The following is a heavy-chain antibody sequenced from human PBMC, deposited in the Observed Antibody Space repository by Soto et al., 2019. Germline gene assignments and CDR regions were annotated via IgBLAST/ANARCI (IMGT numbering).Heavy chain of an antibody. D-gene: IGHD6-13*01. CDR1: GDSVSSNSAA. J-gene: IGHJ6*03. CDR3: AREGGQPGHYYYSSYMDT. CDR2: TYYRSKWYN. Sequence: TQTLSLTCAISGDSVSSNSAALNWIRQFPSRGLEWLGRTYYRSKWYNDYAVSVKSRITINPDTSKNQFSLQLNSVTPEDTAVYYCAREGGQPGHYYYSSYMDTWGKGTTLTVSS. V-gene: IGHV6-1*01.